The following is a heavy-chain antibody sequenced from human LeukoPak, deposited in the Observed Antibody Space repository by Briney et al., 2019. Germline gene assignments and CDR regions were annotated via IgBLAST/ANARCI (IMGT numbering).Heavy chain of an antibody. V-gene: IGHV1-69*13. D-gene: IGHD6-6*01. CDR2: IIPIFGTA. CDR3: AKSIAARSVFDP. J-gene: IGHJ5*02. Sequence: GASVKVSCKASGGTFSSYAISWVRQAPGQGLEWMGGIIPIFGTANYAQKFQGRVTITADESTSTAYMELSSLRSEDTAVYYCAKSIAARSVFDPWGQGTLVTVSS. CDR1: GGTFSSYA.